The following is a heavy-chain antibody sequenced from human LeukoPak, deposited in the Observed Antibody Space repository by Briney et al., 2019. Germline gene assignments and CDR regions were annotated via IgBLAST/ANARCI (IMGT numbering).Heavy chain of an antibody. D-gene: IGHD1-26*01. J-gene: IGHJ2*01. Sequence: GGSLRLSCAASGFTFSSYSMNWVRQAPGKGLEWVSSSSTSSSYIYYADSVKGRFTISRDNAKNSLYLQMNSLRAEDTAVYYCARDPENVSGSHSHFDLWGRGTLVTVSS. CDR3: ARDPENVSGSHSHFDL. CDR2: SSTSSSYI. CDR1: GFTFSSYS. V-gene: IGHV3-21*01.